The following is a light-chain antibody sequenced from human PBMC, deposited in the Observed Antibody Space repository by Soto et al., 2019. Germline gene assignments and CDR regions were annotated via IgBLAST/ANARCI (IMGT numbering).Light chain of an antibody. CDR1: QSVSSSY. V-gene: IGKV3-20*01. CDR3: QQYGSSPQT. CDR2: GAS. Sequence: PGERATLSCRASQSVSSSYLAWYQQKPGQAPRLLIYGASSRATGIPDRFSGSGSGTDFTLTISRLEPEDFAVYYCQQYGSSPQTFGQGTRLEIK. J-gene: IGKJ5*01.